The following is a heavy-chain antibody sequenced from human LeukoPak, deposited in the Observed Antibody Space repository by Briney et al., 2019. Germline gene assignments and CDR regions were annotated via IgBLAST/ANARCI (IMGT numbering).Heavy chain of an antibody. CDR2: INHSGST. CDR3: SRVFGYSSGWYPGKFRFDP. V-gene: IGHV4-34*01. D-gene: IGHD6-19*01. Sequence: SETLSLTCAVYGGSFSGYYWSWIRQPPGKGLEWIGEINHSGSTNYNPSLKSRVTISVDTSKNQFSLKLSSVTAADTAVYYCSRVFGYSSGWYPGKFRFDPWGQGTLVTVSS. CDR1: GGSFSGYY. J-gene: IGHJ5*02.